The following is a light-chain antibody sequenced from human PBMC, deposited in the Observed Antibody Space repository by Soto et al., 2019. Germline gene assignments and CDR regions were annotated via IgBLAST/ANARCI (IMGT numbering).Light chain of an antibody. J-gene: IGLJ2*01. Sequence: QSALTQPRSVSGSPGESVTISCSGTSSDVGSYNYVSWYQQYPGKAPKVMIYDVSERPSEVPVRFSGSKSSNTASLTISGLQAEDEAEYFCCSYSGSDSLLFDGGTKLTVL. CDR3: CSYSGSDSLL. V-gene: IGLV2-11*01. CDR2: DVS. CDR1: SSDVGSYNY.